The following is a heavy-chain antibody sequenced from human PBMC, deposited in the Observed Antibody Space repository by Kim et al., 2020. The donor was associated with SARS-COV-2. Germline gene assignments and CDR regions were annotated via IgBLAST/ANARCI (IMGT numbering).Heavy chain of an antibody. CDR3: AKDHGSSWYSYDAFDI. CDR1: GFTFSSYA. Sequence: GGSLRLSCAASGFTFSSYAMSWVRQAPGKGLEWVSAISGSGGSTYYADSVKGRFTISRDNSKNTLYLQMNSLRAEDTAVYYCAKDHGSSWYSYDAFDIWGQGTMVTVSS. J-gene: IGHJ3*02. V-gene: IGHV3-23*01. D-gene: IGHD6-13*01. CDR2: ISGSGGST.